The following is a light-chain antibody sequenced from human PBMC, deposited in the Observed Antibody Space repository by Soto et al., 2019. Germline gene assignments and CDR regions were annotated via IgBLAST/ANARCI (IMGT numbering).Light chain of an antibody. CDR1: SSDVGGYNY. V-gene: IGLV2-8*01. Sequence: QSALTQPPSASGSPGQSVTISCTGTSSDVGGYNYVSWYQQHPDKAPKLMIYEVTKRPSGVPDRFSGSKSGNTASLAVSGLQAEDEADYYCSSYAGSNNSVFGTGPKLTVL. CDR3: SSYAGSNNSV. CDR2: EVT. J-gene: IGLJ1*01.